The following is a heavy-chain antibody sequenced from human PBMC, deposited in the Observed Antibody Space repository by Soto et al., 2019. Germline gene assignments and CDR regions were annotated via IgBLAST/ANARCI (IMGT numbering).Heavy chain of an antibody. D-gene: IGHD3-10*01. CDR1: GFSFSSFS. Sequence: EVHLVESGRDLVQPGGSLRLSCAASGFSFSSFSMNWVRQAPGKGLEWVSYISGSGTTTYYADSVKGRFTISRDNAKNSLYLQMNSLQAEDTAVYYCARLGDYGSGSYWGQGTLVTVSS. V-gene: IGHV3-48*04. CDR2: ISGSGTTT. CDR3: ARLGDYGSGSY. J-gene: IGHJ4*02.